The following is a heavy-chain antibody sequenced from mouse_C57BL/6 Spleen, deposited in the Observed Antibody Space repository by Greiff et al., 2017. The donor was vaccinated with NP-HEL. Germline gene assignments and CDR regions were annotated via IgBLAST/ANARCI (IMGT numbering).Heavy chain of an antibody. CDR1: GYTFTSYW. J-gene: IGHJ1*03. Sequence: VQLQQPGAELVKPGASVKLSCKASGYTFTSYWMHWVKQRPGQGLEWIGMIHPNSGSTNYNEKFKSKATLTVDKSSSTAYMQLSILTSEDSAVYYCARNDGYPHWYFDVWGTGTTVTVSS. D-gene: IGHD2-3*01. V-gene: IGHV1-64*01. CDR2: IHPNSGST. CDR3: ARNDGYPHWYFDV.